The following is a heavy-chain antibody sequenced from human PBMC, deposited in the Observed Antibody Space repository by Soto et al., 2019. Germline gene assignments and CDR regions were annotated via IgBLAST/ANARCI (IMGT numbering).Heavy chain of an antibody. CDR3: ARDSPPVDY. V-gene: IGHV1-18*01. CDR2: ISAYNGNT. Sequence: GASVKVSCKASGYTFTNYHISWVRQAPGQGLECMGWISAYNGNTNYAQKLQGRVTMTTDTSTSTAYMELRSLISAFPAVYYCARDSPPVDYWGQGTLVTVSS. CDR1: GYTFTNYH. J-gene: IGHJ4*02.